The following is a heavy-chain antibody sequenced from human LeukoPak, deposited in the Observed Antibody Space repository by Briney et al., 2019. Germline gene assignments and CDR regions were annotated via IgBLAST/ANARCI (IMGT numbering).Heavy chain of an antibody. CDR3: AKDWGKATVDY. CDR1: GFTFSNYG. J-gene: IGHJ4*02. D-gene: IGHD3-16*01. V-gene: IGHV3-30*18. Sequence: GGSLRLSCAASGFTFSNYGMHWVRQAPGKGLEWVAVISYDVNTKFYADSVKGRFTISRDNSKNTLYLQMNGLRIEDTALYYCAKDWGKATVDYWGQGTLVTVSS. CDR2: ISYDVNTK.